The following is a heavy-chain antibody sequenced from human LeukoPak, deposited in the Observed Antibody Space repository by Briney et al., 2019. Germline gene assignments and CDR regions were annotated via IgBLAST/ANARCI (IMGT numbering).Heavy chain of an antibody. D-gene: IGHD1-26*01. Sequence: SGGSLRLSCAGSGFFFSGSAMHWVRQASGKGLEWVGRIRSKTNSYATAYAASVKGRFTISRDDSKNTAYLEMNSLKTEDTAVYYCTSWGWEQVGHDAFDIWGQGTMVTVSS. CDR2: IRSKTNSYAT. CDR3: TSWGWEQVGHDAFDI. V-gene: IGHV3-73*01. J-gene: IGHJ3*02. CDR1: GFFFSGSA.